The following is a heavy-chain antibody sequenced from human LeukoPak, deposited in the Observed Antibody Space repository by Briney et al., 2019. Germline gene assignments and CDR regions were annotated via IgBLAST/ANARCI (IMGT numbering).Heavy chain of an antibody. CDR2: INPNSGGT. CDR1: GYTFTGYY. V-gene: IGHV1-2*02. Sequence: ASVKVSCKASGYTFTGYYMHWVRQAPGQGLEWMGWINPNSGGTNYAQKFQGRVTMTRDTSISTAYMELSRLRSDDTAVYYCARPKYYYDSSGYYRNWFDPWGQGTLVTVSS. D-gene: IGHD3-22*01. CDR3: ARPKYYYDSSGYYRNWFDP. J-gene: IGHJ5*02.